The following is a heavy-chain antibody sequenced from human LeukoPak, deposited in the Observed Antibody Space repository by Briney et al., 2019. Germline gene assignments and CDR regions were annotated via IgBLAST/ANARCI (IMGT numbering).Heavy chain of an antibody. CDR1: GYTFTSYG. CDR2: ISAYNGNT. D-gene: IGHD1-26*01. J-gene: IGHJ4*02. Sequence: GASVTVSCKASGYTFTSYGISWVRQAPGQGLEWMGWISAYNGNTNYAQKLQGRVTMTTDTSTSTAYMELRSLRSDDTAVYYCARDLSFVGAKMGEFDYWGQGTLVTVSS. CDR3: ARDLSFVGAKMGEFDY. V-gene: IGHV1-18*01.